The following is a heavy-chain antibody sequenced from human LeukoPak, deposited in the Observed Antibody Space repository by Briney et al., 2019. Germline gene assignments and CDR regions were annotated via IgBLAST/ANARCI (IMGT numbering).Heavy chain of an antibody. D-gene: IGHD3-10*01. Sequence: SETLSLTCTVSGASISSYYWNWIRQPPGKGLEWIGYIYYSGSTYYNPSLRGRVTISVDTSKNHFSLKLSSVTAADTAVYYCARVGYGSGSNHLDYWGQGTLVTVSS. CDR3: ARVGYGSGSNHLDY. V-gene: IGHV4-59*12. CDR1: GASISSYY. J-gene: IGHJ4*02. CDR2: IYYSGST.